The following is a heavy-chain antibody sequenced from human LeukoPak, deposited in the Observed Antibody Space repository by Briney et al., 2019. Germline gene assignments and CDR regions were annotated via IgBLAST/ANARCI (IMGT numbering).Heavy chain of an antibody. J-gene: IGHJ4*02. Sequence: GRSLRLSCAASGFTFSSYGMHWVRQAPGKGLEWVGVISYDGSNKYYADSVKGRFTISRDNSKNTLYLQMNSLRAEDTAVYYCAVFGELLLPYDYWGQGTLVTVSS. CDR1: GFTFSSYG. V-gene: IGHV3-30*03. CDR2: ISYDGSNK. CDR3: AVFGELLLPYDY. D-gene: IGHD3-10*02.